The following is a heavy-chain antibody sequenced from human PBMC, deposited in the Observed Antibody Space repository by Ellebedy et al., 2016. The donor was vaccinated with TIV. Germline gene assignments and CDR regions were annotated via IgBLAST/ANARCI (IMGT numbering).Heavy chain of an antibody. CDR2: ISWDGTRT. Sequence: GESLKISCAASGFIFDDYAMNWVRQAPGKGLEWVSLISWDGTRTYYADSVKGRFTISRDNSKNSLFLQINSLRTEDTAFYYCANDLGGYGSNNIWGRGTLVTVSS. V-gene: IGHV3-43*01. J-gene: IGHJ2*01. CDR1: GFIFDDYA. CDR3: ANDLGGYGSNNI. D-gene: IGHD4-23*01.